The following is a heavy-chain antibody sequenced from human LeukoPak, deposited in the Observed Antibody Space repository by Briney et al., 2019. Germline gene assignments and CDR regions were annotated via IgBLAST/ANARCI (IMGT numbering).Heavy chain of an antibody. D-gene: IGHD3-3*01. Sequence: SVKVSCKASGGTFISYAISWVRQAPGQGLEWMGRIIPIFGTANYAQKFQGRVTITTDESTSTAYMELSSLRSEDTAVYYCARDGCVMLEWCNWFDPWGQGTLVTVSS. J-gene: IGHJ5*02. CDR1: GGTFISYA. V-gene: IGHV1-69*05. CDR2: IIPIFGTA. CDR3: ARDGCVMLEWCNWFDP.